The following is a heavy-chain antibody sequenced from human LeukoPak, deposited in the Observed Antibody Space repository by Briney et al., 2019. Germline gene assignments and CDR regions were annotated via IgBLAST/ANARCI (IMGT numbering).Heavy chain of an antibody. CDR1: GFTFSSYG. D-gene: IGHD1-26*01. CDR3: AKDLIVGATTNAFDI. V-gene: IGHV3-30*18. Sequence: PGRSLRLSCAASGFTFSSYGMHWVRQAPGKGLEWVAVISYDGSNKYYADSVKGRFTISRDNSKNTLYLQMNSLRAEDTAVYYCAKDLIVGATTNAFDIWGQGTMVTVSS. CDR2: ISYDGSNK. J-gene: IGHJ3*02.